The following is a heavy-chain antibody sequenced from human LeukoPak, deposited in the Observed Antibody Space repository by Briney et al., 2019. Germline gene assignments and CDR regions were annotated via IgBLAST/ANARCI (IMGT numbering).Heavy chain of an antibody. CDR3: VKRTRFSYYFDY. Sequence: GGSLRLPCSVSGFSFSSHAMHWVRQAPGKGLEYVSGISTNGGSTSYADSVKGRFTISRDNSKNTLYLQMSSLRGEDTAVYYCVKRTRFSYYFDYWGQGTLVTVSS. D-gene: IGHD3-10*01. CDR2: ISTNGGST. CDR1: GFSFSSHA. J-gene: IGHJ4*02. V-gene: IGHV3-64D*06.